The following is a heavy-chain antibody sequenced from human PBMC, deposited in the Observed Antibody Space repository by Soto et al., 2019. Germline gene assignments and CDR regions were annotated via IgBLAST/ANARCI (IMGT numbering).Heavy chain of an antibody. CDR1: GGSIRSSTYY. D-gene: IGHD5-12*01. V-gene: IGHV4-39*01. J-gene: IGHJ6*02. CDR3: ASLATHMDDAMDV. CDR2: IYYSGSA. Sequence: QLQLQESGAGLVKPSETLSLTCTVSGGSIRSSTYYWGWIRQPPGKGLEWIGSIYYSGSAYYNPSLKSRVTISVDTSKNQFSLKLSSVTAADTAVYYCASLATHMDDAMDVWGQGTTVAVSS.